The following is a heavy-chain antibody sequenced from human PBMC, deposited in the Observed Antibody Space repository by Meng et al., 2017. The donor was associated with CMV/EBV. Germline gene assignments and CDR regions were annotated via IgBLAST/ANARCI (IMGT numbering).Heavy chain of an antibody. CDR1: GFTFSSYA. Sequence: GGSLRLSCAASGFTFSSYAMSWVRQAPGKGLEWVSAISGSGGSTYHADSVKGRFTISRDNSKNTLYLQMNSLRAEDTAVYYCAKDPSFEYSSSFDYWGQGTLVTVSS. CDR3: AKDPSFEYSSSFDY. J-gene: IGHJ4*02. D-gene: IGHD6-6*01. V-gene: IGHV3-23*01. CDR2: ISGSGGST.